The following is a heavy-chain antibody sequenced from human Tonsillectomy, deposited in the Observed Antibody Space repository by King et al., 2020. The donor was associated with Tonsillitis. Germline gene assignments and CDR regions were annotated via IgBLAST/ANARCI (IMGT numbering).Heavy chain of an antibody. CDR3: AKVGSASSGFLKYYYYGLDV. Sequence: VQLVESGGGVVQPGRSLRLSCVASGFTFSTYGMHWVRQAPGKGLEWVAVISYDGSNKYYADSVKGRFSISRDDSQNTLYLQMSSLRVEDTAVYYCAKVGSASSGFLKYYYYGLDVWGQGTAVTVSS. J-gene: IGHJ6*02. CDR1: GFTFSTYG. D-gene: IGHD5-12*01. V-gene: IGHV3-30*18. CDR2: ISYDGSNK.